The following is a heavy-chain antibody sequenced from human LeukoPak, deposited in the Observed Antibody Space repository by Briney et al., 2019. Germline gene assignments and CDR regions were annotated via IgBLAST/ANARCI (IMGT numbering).Heavy chain of an antibody. CDR3: AGHHPRNTVDF. Sequence: SQTLSLTCTVSGGSVINGAYAWSWIRQPPGKGLECIGYIYRSGSTFYNPSLKSRVTISVDRSKNQFSLKLSSVTAADTAVYYCAGHHPRNTVDFWGQGTLVTVSS. CDR1: GGSVINGAYA. V-gene: IGHV4-30-2*01. CDR2: IYRSGST. J-gene: IGHJ4*02. D-gene: IGHD2/OR15-2a*01.